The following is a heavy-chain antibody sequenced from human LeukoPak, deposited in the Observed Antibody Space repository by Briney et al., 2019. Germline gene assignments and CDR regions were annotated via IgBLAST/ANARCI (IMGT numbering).Heavy chain of an antibody. D-gene: IGHD6-13*01. Sequence: SGRSLRLSCAASGFTFSSYAMHWVRQAPGKGLEWVAVISYDGSNKYYADYVKGRFTISRDNSKNTLYLQMNSLRAEDTAVYYCARDQYTSAGTAYYYYGMDVWGQGTTVTVSS. CDR2: ISYDGSNK. J-gene: IGHJ6*02. V-gene: IGHV3-30*04. CDR1: GFTFSSYA. CDR3: ARDQYTSAGTAYYYYGMDV.